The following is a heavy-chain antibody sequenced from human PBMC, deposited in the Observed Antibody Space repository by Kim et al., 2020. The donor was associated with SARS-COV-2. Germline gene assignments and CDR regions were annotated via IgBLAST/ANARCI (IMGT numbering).Heavy chain of an antibody. CDR3: ATPDPYYYDSSGYYQDPCFDY. CDR2: ISYDGSNK. CDR1: GFTFSSYA. Sequence: GGSLRLSCAASGFTFSSYAMHWVRQAPGKGLEWVAVISYDGSNKYYADSVKGRFTISRDNSKNTLYLQMNSLRAEDTAVYYCATPDPYYYDSSGYYQDPCFDYWGQGTLVTVSS. V-gene: IGHV3-30*04. D-gene: IGHD3-22*01. J-gene: IGHJ4*02.